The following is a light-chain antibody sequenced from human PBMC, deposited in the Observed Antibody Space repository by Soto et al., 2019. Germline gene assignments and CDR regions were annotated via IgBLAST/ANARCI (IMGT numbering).Light chain of an antibody. Sequence: QSVLTQPPSVSEAPRQSVTISCSGSSSNIGNNAVNWYQQLPGQAPKLLIYGNSNRPSGVPDRFSGSKSGASASLAITGLQAEDEADYYCQSYDSSLSVHVVFGGGTKLTVL. CDR3: QSYDSSLSVHVV. CDR2: GNS. J-gene: IGLJ2*01. CDR1: SSNIGNNA. V-gene: IGLV1-40*01.